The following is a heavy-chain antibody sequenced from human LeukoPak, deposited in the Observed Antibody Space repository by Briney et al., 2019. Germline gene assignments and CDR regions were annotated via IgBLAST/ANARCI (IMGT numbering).Heavy chain of an antibody. V-gene: IGHV1-18*01. D-gene: IGHD2-2*01. CDR3: ATMHCSSTSCYGAFDP. J-gene: IGHJ5*02. Sequence: ASVKVSCTASGYTFTSYGISWVRQAPGQGLEWMGWISAYNGNRNYAQKLQGRVTMTTDTSTTTAYMELRSLRSDDTAVYYRATMHCSSTSCYGAFDPWGQGALVTVSS. CDR1: GYTFTSYG. CDR2: ISAYNGNR.